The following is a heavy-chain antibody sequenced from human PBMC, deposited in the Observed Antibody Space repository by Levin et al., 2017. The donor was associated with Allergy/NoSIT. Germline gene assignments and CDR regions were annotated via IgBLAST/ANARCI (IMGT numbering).Heavy chain of an antibody. CDR2: ISYDGSNK. D-gene: IGHD6-13*01. CDR1: GFTFSSYG. V-gene: IGHV3-30*18. J-gene: IGHJ4*02. Sequence: HSGGSLRLSCAASGFTFSSYGMHWVRQAPGKGLEWVAVISYDGSNKYYADSVKGRFTISRDNSKNTLYLQMNSLRAEDTAVYYCAKGLQQLVLIDYWGQRTLVTVSS. CDR3: AKGLQQLVLIDY.